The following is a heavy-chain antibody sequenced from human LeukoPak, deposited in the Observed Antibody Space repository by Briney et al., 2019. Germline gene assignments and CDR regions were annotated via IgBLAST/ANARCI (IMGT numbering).Heavy chain of an antibody. V-gene: IGHV1-8*01. D-gene: IGHD6-19*01. J-gene: IGHJ5*02. CDR1: GYTFTSYD. CDR2: TNPNSGNT. Sequence: GASVKVSCKASGYTFTSYDINRVRQATGQGLEWMGWTNPNSGNTGYAQKFQGRVTMTRNTSISTAYMELSSLRSEDTAVYYCARVGLTSSGWYGDRFDPWGQGTLVTVSS. CDR3: ARVGLTSSGWYGDRFDP.